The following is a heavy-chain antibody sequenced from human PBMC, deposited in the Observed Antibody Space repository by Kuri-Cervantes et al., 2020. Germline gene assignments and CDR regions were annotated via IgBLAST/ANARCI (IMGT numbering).Heavy chain of an antibody. CDR2: MNPSTGNT. D-gene: IGHD5-12*01. J-gene: IGHJ4*02. CDR3: AREYSGYEDSYYFDY. CDR1: GYTFTSSD. V-gene: IGHV1-8*01. Sequence: ASVKVSCKASGYTFTSSDINWVRQATGQGLEWMGWMNPSTGNTGYAQKFQGRVTITADESTSTAYMELSSLRSEDTAVYYCAREYSGYEDSYYFDYWGQGTLVTDSS.